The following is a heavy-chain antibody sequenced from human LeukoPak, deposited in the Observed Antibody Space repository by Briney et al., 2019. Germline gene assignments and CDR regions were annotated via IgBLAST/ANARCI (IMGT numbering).Heavy chain of an antibody. D-gene: IGHD5-18*01. CDR1: GHSISSGYY. CDR2: IYHSGST. CDR3: ARSGYKYGADALDI. Sequence: SETLSLTCTVSGHSISSGYYWGWIRQPPGKGLEWIGSIYHSGSTYYNPSLKSRVTISVDTSKNQFSLKLSSVTAADTAVYYCARSGYKYGADALDIWGQGTMVTVSS. V-gene: IGHV4-38-2*02. J-gene: IGHJ3*02.